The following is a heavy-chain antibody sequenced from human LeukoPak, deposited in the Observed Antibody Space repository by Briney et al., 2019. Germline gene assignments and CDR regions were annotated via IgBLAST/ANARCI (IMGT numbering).Heavy chain of an antibody. V-gene: IGHV1-69*04. CDR2: IIPILGIA. J-gene: IGHJ3*02. CDR3: ARSPDYYDSSGYYSVTDAFDI. Sequence: SVKVSCKASGGTFSSYAISWVRQAPGQGLEWMGRIIPILGIANYAQKFQGRVTITADKSTSTAYMELSSLRSEDTAVYYCARSPDYYDSSGYYSVTDAFDIWGQGTMVTVSS. CDR1: GGTFSSYA. D-gene: IGHD3-22*01.